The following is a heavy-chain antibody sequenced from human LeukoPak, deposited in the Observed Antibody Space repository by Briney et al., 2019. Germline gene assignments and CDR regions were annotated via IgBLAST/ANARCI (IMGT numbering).Heavy chain of an antibody. Sequence: PGGSLRLSCVASGFTFSGYWMSWVRQAPGKGLEWVANIKQDGSEKYYVDSVKGRFTISRDNAKNSLYLQMNSLRAEDTAVYYCARVYNSYYYDNSGSASFQHWGQGTLVTVSS. J-gene: IGHJ1*01. V-gene: IGHV3-7*01. CDR1: GFTFSGYW. CDR2: IKQDGSEK. CDR3: ARVYNSYYYDNSGSASFQH. D-gene: IGHD3-22*01.